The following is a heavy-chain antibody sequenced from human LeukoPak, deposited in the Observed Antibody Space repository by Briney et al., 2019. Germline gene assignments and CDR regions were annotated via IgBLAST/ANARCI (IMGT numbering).Heavy chain of an antibody. CDR3: AREVVRGVISY. Sequence: PSETLSLTCTVSGGSISSYYWSWIRQPPGKGLEWIGYIYYSGSTNYNPSPKSRVTISVDTSKNQFSLKLSSVTAADTAVYYCAREVVRGVISYWGQGTLVTVSS. V-gene: IGHV4-59*01. CDR2: IYYSGST. CDR1: GGSISSYY. D-gene: IGHD3-10*01. J-gene: IGHJ4*02.